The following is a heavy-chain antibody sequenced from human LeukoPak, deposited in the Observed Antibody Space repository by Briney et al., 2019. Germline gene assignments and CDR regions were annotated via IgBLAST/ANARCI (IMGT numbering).Heavy chain of an antibody. CDR1: GGFISVYY. Sequence: SEPLSLTCTMSGGFISVYYWSWFRHPTGGGLQWIGYIYYSGGNNYNPSLKGRVTISIDTSKNQFSLQLSSVTAADTDVYYCVRGQRLPDYWGQGTLVTVSS. CDR2: IYYSGGN. CDR3: VRGQRLPDY. J-gene: IGHJ4*02. D-gene: IGHD6-25*01. V-gene: IGHV4-59*13.